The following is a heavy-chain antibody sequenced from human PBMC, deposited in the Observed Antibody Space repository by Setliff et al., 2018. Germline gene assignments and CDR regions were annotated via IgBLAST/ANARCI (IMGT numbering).Heavy chain of an antibody. J-gene: IGHJ4*01. D-gene: IGHD2-15*01. Sequence: SETLSLTCTVSDDSFTSSRYYWGWIRQAPGSGLEWIGSISYSGTPYYNASVGSRVTISIDTSRNQFSLELRSVTVADTATYYCVRPGGTTVVARHFDYWGSGILVTVS. CDR3: VRPGGTTVVARHFDY. CDR2: ISYSGTP. V-gene: IGHV4-39*01. CDR1: DDSFTSSRYY.